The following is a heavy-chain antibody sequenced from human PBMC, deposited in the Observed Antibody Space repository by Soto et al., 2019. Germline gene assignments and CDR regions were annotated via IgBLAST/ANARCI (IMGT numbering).Heavy chain of an antibody. D-gene: IGHD1-26*01. J-gene: IGHJ4*02. CDR3: ARTHSGSYYSVFNY. Sequence: XTLSIPCVVSNXSLSSGEYWGWILQSPVKWLEWISSIYRSGATSYNPSLKSRVTISVDPSKNQFSLMLTEVTAADTAVYYCARTHSGSYYSVFNYWGRGSLVTVSS. V-gene: IGHV4-38-2*01. CDR2: IYRSGAT. CDR1: NXSLSSGEY.